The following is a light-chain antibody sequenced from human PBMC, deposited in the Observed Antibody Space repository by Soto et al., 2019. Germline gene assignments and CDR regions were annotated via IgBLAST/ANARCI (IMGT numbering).Light chain of an antibody. CDR1: QSVSSSY. CDR2: GAS. Sequence: EIVLTQSPGTLSLSPGERASLSCRASQSVSSSYFAWYQQKPGQAPRLLIYGASSRATGIPDRFSGSGSGTDFTLTISRLEPEDFAVYFCQQYGRSPPYTFGQGTKVEI. CDR3: QQYGRSPPYT. J-gene: IGKJ2*01. V-gene: IGKV3-20*01.